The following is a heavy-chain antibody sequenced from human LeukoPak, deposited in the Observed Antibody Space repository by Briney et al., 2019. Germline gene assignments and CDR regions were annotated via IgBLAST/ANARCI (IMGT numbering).Heavy chain of an antibody. CDR1: GFTFSNYA. J-gene: IGHJ4*02. V-gene: IGHV3-23*01. CDR3: AKDFWSGYYPTY. D-gene: IGHD3-3*01. CDR2: SGSGGST. Sequence: SGGSLGLSCAASGFTFSNYAMSWVRQAPGKGLEWVSGSGSGGSTHYADSVKGRFTISRDNSKNTLYLQMNSLRAEDTAVYYCAKDFWSGYYPTYWGQGTLVTVSS.